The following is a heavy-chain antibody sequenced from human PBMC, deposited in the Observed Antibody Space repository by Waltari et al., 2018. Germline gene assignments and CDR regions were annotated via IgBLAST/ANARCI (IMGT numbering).Heavy chain of an antibody. J-gene: IGHJ2*01. CDR1: GGSISSSSYY. CDR3: ARGRDINYWYFDL. D-gene: IGHD2-15*01. Sequence: QLQLQESGPGLVKPSETLSLTCTVSGGSISSSSYYLGWTRPPPGKGLEWIGSIYYSGSTYYNPSLKSRVTISVDTSKNQFSLKLSSVTAADTAVYYCARGRDINYWYFDLWGRGTLVTVSS. V-gene: IGHV4-39*07. CDR2: IYYSGST.